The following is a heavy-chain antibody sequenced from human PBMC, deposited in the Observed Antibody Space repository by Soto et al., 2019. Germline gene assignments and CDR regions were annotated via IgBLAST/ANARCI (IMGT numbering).Heavy chain of an antibody. CDR1: GGSISSYY. V-gene: IGHV4-59*08. CDR2: IYYSVST. Sequence: SETLSLTCTVSGGSISSYYWSWIRQPPGKGLEWIGYIYYSVSTNYNPSLKSRVTISVDTSKNQFSLKLSSVTAADTAVYYCARLSVDIVATGYDYWGQGTLVTVSS. D-gene: IGHD5-12*01. J-gene: IGHJ4*02. CDR3: ARLSVDIVATGYDY.